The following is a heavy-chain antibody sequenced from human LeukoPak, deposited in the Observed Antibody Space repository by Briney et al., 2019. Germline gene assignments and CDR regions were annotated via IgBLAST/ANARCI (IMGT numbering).Heavy chain of an antibody. CDR3: ARLYDSSGYYYPFDY. V-gene: IGHV4-59*08. Sequence: PSETLSLTCTGSGGSISSYYWRWIGQPPGKGLEWIGYIYYSGSTKYNPSLKSRVTISVDTSKNHFSLKLSSVTAADTAVYYCARLYDSSGYYYPFDYWGQGTLVTVSS. J-gene: IGHJ4*02. CDR1: GGSISSYY. D-gene: IGHD3-22*01. CDR2: IYYSGST.